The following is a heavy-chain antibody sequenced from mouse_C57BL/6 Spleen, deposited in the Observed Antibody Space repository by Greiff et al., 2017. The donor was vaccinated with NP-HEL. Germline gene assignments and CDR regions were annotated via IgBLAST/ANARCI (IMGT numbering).Heavy chain of an antibody. D-gene: IGHD3-1*01. Sequence: EVHLVESGGGLVQPKGSLKLSCAASGFTFNTYAMHWVRQAPGKGLEWVARIRSKSSNYATYYADSVKDRFTISRDDSQSMLYLQMNNLKTEDTAMYDCVREGGYEDYYAMDYWGQGTSVTVSS. CDR3: VREGGYEDYYAMDY. CDR2: IRSKSSNYAT. J-gene: IGHJ4*01. CDR1: GFTFNTYA. V-gene: IGHV10-3*01.